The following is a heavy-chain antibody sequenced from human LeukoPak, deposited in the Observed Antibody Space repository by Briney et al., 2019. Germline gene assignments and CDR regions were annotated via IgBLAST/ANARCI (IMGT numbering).Heavy chain of an antibody. CDR2: MNPNSGNT. V-gene: IGHV1-8*01. CDR3: ARGPATVVYADY. Sequence: EASVKVSCKASGYTFTSYDINWVRQATGQGLEWMGWMNPNSGNTGYAQKFQGRVTMTRNTSISTAYMELSSLRSEDTAVYYCARGPATVVYADYWGQGTLVTVSS. D-gene: IGHD2-8*02. J-gene: IGHJ4*02. CDR1: GYTFTSYD.